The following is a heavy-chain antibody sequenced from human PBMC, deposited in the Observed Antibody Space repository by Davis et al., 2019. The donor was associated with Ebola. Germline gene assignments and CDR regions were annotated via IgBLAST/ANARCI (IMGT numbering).Heavy chain of an antibody. CDR3: AREHDSSGYYSGYFDY. CDR1: GGSISSYY. CDR2: IYYSGST. J-gene: IGHJ4*02. D-gene: IGHD3-22*01. V-gene: IGHV4-59*12. Sequence: SETLSLTCTVSGGSISSYYWSWIRQPPGKGLEWIGYIYYSGSTNYNPTLKSRVTTSVDTSKNQFSLKLSSVTAADTAVYYCAREHDSSGYYSGYFDYWGQGTLVTVSS.